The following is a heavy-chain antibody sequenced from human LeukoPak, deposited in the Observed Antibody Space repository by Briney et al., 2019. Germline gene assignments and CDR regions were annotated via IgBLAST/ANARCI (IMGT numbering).Heavy chain of an antibody. V-gene: IGHV3-74*01. Sequence: PGGSLRLSCVASGFTFSTYWMYWVRQAPGKGLVWVSRINTDASSTTYADSVKGRFTISRDNAKNTLYLQMNSLRAEDTAVYYCARDRGTYGVLNYWGQGTLVSVSP. CDR3: ARDRGTYGVLNY. D-gene: IGHD3-3*01. J-gene: IGHJ4*02. CDR2: INTDASST. CDR1: GFTFSTYW.